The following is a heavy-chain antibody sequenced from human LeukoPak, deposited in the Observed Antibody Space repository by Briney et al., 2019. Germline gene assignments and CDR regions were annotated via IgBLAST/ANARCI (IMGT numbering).Heavy chain of an antibody. CDR2: ISAYNGNT. Sequence: ASVKVSCKTSGYTFTSYGISWERQAPGQGLEWMGWISAYNGNTKYAQNPQGRVTITTDTSTSTAYMELRSLRSDGTAVYYCARANRMDDAFDFWGQGTMVSVSS. V-gene: IGHV1-18*01. CDR3: ARANRMDDAFDF. D-gene: IGHD2-15*01. J-gene: IGHJ3*01. CDR1: GYTFTSYG.